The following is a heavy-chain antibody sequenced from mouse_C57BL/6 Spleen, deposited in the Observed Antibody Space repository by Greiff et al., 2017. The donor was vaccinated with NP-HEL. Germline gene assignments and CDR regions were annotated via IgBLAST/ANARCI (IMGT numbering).Heavy chain of an antibody. CDR2: INPSNGGT. CDR1: GYTFTSYW. CDR3: ARLGGNYDEEAYYFDY. J-gene: IGHJ2*01. Sequence: QVQLQQPGTELVKPGASVKLSCKASGYTFTSYWIHWMKQRPGQGLEWIGNINPSNGGTNYNEKFKSKATLTVDKSSSTAYMQLSSLTSEDSAVYYCARLGGNYDEEAYYFDYWGQGTTLTVSS. V-gene: IGHV1-53*01. D-gene: IGHD2-4*01.